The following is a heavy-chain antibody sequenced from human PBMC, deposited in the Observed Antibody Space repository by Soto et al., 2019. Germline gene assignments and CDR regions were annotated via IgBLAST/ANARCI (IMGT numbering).Heavy chain of an antibody. CDR1: GGTFSSYA. CDR2: IIPIFGTA. Sequence: GASVKVSCKASGGTFSSYATSWVRQAPGQGLEWMGGIIPIFGTANYAQKFQGRVTITADESTSTAYMELSSLRSEDTAVYYCARGRSRNYYDSSGYSFDYWGQGTLVTVSS. D-gene: IGHD3-22*01. V-gene: IGHV1-69*13. CDR3: ARGRSRNYYDSSGYSFDY. J-gene: IGHJ4*02.